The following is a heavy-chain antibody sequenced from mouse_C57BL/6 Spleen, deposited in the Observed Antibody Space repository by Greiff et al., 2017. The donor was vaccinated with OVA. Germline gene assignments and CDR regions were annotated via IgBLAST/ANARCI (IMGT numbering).Heavy chain of an antibody. CDR1: GYTFTSYW. D-gene: IGHD4-1*01. Sequence: QVQLQQPGAELVRPGTSVKLSCKASGYTFTSYWMHWVKQRPGQGLEWIGVIDPSDSYTNYNQKFKGKATLTVDTSSSTAYMQLSSLTSEDSAVYYCAREWDGFAYWGKGTLVTVSA. V-gene: IGHV1-59*01. CDR3: AREWDGFAY. CDR2: IDPSDSYT. J-gene: IGHJ3*01.